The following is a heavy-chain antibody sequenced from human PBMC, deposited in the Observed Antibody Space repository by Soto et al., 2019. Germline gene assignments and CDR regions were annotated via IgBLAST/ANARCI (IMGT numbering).Heavy chain of an antibody. D-gene: IGHD2-21*02. Sequence: AGGSLRLSCAASGFTFSRYSMNWVRQAPGKGLEWVSSISSSSSYIYYADSVRGRFTISRDNAKNSLYLQMNSLRAEDTAVYYCARIPTAVGGMDVWGQGTSVTVSS. J-gene: IGHJ6*02. V-gene: IGHV3-21*01. CDR2: ISSSSSYI. CDR1: GFTFSRYS. CDR3: ARIPTAVGGMDV.